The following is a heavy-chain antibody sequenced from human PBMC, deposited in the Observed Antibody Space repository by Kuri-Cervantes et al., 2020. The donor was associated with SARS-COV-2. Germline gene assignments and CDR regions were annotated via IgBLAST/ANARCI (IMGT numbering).Heavy chain of an antibody. V-gene: IGHV3-64*04. D-gene: IGHD5-24*01. J-gene: IGHJ4*02. CDR2: ISSNGGST. CDR1: GFTFSSYA. CDR3: ARDPHNY. Sequence: GESLKISCSASGFTFSSYAMHWVRQAPGKGLEYVSAISSNGGSTYYADSVKGRFTISRDNSKNTLYLQMNSLRAEDTAVYYCARDPHNYWGQGTLVTVSS.